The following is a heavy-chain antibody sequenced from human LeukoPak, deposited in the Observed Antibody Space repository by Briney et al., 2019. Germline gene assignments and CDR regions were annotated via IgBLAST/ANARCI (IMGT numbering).Heavy chain of an antibody. CDR1: ALTFSSYA. CDR2: ISGSGGST. V-gene: IGHV3-23*01. CDR3: AKDKTTTVTTLDY. J-gene: IGHJ4*02. Sequence: PGGSLRLSCAASALTFSSYAMIWVRQAPGKGLEWVSAISGSGGSTYYADSVKGRFTISGDNSKNTLYLQMNSLRAEDTAVYYCAKDKTTTVTTLDYWGQGTLVTVSS. D-gene: IGHD4-17*01.